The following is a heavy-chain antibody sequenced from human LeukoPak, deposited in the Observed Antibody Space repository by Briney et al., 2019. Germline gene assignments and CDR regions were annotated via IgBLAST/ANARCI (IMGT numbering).Heavy chain of an antibody. CDR1: GFTFSSYG. V-gene: IGHV3-30*18. D-gene: IGHD3-10*01. Sequence: PGGSLRLSCAASGFTFSSYGMHWVRQAPGKGLEWVAVISYDGSNKYYADSVKGRLTISRDNSKNTLYLQMNSLRAEDTAVYYCAKEMDPYGSGSYYPYFAFDYWGQGTLVTVSS. CDR2: ISYDGSNK. CDR3: AKEMDPYGSGSYYPYFAFDY. J-gene: IGHJ4*02.